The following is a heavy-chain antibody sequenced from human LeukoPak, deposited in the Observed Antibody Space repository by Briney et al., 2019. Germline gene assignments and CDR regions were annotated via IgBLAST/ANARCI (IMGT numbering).Heavy chain of an antibody. V-gene: IGHV4-39*01. CDR3: ARFEYSGYDYAFDI. CDR2: IYYSGST. J-gene: IGHJ3*02. Sequence: PSETLSLTCTVSGGSISSSSYYWGWLRQPPGKGLEWIGSIYYSGSTYYNPSLKSRVTISVDTSKNQFSLKLSSVTAADTAVYYCARFEYSGYDYAFDIWGQGTMVTVSS. D-gene: IGHD5-12*01. CDR1: GGSISSSSYY.